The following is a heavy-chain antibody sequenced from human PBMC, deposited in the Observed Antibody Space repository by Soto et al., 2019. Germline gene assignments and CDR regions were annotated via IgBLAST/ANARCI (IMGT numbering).Heavy chain of an antibody. D-gene: IGHD4-17*01. V-gene: IGHV4-34*01. CDR2: INHSGST. J-gene: IGHJ4*02. Sequence: SETLSLTCAVYGGSFICYYWSWIRQPPGKGLEWIGEINHSGSTNYNPSLKSRVTISVDTSKNQFSLKLSSVAAADTAVYYCARGPTLRWLDYWGQGTLVTVSS. CDR1: GGSFICYY. CDR3: ARGPTLRWLDY.